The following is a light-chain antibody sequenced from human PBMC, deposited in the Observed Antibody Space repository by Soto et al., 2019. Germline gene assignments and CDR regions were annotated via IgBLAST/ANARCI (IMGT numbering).Light chain of an antibody. CDR1: RSNIGSNY. V-gene: IGLV1-47*01. CDR3: AAWDDSLSGL. CDR2: RNN. J-gene: IGLJ2*01. Sequence: QSVLTQPPSASGTPGQRVTISCSGSRSNIGSNYEYWYQQLPGTAPKLLMYRNNQRPSGVPDLFSGSKSGTSASLAISGLRSEHEADYYCAAWDDSLSGLFGGGTKLTVL.